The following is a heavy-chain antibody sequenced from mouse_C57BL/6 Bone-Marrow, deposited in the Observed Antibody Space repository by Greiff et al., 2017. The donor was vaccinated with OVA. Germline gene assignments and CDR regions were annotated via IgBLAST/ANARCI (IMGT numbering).Heavy chain of an antibody. CDR3: AIWDGYSWFAY. CDR1: GYTFTSYW. V-gene: IGHV1-74*01. D-gene: IGHD2-3*01. J-gene: IGHJ3*01. Sequence: QVQLKQPGAELVKPGASVKVSCKASGYTFTSYWMHWVKQRPGQGLEWIGRIHPSDSDTNYNQKFKGKATLTVDKSSSTAYMQLSSLTSEDSAVYYCAIWDGYSWFAYWGQGTLVTVSA. CDR2: IHPSDSDT.